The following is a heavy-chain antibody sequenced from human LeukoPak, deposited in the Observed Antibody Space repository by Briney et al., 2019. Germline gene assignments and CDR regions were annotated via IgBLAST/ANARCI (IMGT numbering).Heavy chain of an antibody. D-gene: IGHD1-26*01. CDR2: THDSGNS. J-gene: IGHJ5*02. CDR3: ARVVGANNWFDP. V-gene: IGHV4-59*13. CDR1: GGSITNNY. Sequence: SETLSLTCTVSGGSITNNYWAWIRQPPGKGLEWIGYTHDSGNSNYNPSLRSRVTISIDTSKNQFSLKLTSVTAADTAVYYCARVVGANNWFDPWGQGTLVTVSS.